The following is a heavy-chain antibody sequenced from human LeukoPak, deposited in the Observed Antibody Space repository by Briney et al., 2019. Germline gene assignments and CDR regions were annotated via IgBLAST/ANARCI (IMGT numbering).Heavy chain of an antibody. J-gene: IGHJ5*02. CDR1: GGSISSGDYY. V-gene: IGHV4-30-4*01. CDR2: IYYSGST. CDR3: ARGNIAAAGTFWFDP. D-gene: IGHD6-13*01. Sequence: SETLSLTCTVSGGSISSGDYYWSWIRQPPGKGLEWIGYIYYSGSTYYNPSLKSRVTISVDTSKNQFSLKLCSVTAADTAVYYCARGNIAAAGTFWFDPWGQGTLVTVSS.